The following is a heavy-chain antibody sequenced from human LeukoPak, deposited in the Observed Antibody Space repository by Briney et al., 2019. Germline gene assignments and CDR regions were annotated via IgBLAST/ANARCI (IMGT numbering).Heavy chain of an antibody. CDR3: ARGPPHYRAIYYYYYYLDV. J-gene: IGHJ6*03. CDR1: GYTFTGYD. CDR2: MNPNSGNT. V-gene: IGHV1-8*03. D-gene: IGHD4-11*01. Sequence: ASVKVSCKASGYTFTGYDINWVRQATGQGLEWMGWMNPNSGNTGYAQKFQGRVTITRNTSISTAYMELSSLRSEDTAVYYCARGPPHYRAIYYYYYYLDVWGKGTTVTVSS.